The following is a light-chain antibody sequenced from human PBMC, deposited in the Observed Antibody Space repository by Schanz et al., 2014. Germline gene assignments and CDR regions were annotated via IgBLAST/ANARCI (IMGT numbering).Light chain of an antibody. CDR3: QQSSSTVIA. CDR1: QVINKY. V-gene: IGKV1-39*01. CDR2: TAS. J-gene: IGKJ4*01. Sequence: DIRMTQSPSSLSASVGDGVTITCRTSQVINKYLNWYQQKEGKAPRLLIYTASTLQTGVPSRFIASGSGTEFTLAIGSLQPEDVATYYCQQSSSTVIAFGGGTKVEIK.